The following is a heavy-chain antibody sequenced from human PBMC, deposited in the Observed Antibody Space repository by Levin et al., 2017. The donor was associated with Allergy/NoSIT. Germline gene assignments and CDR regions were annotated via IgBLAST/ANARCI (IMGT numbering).Heavy chain of an antibody. CDR3: ARGISGGVDY. V-gene: IGHV1-18*01. CDR2: ISAYNGNT. D-gene: IGHD3-16*01. J-gene: IGHJ4*02. Sequence: GASVKVSCKASGYIFTTYRISWVRQAPGQGLEWMGWISAYNGNTNYAQKFQGRVTMTTDTSTTTGYMELRSLRSDDTAVYYCARGISGGVDYWGQGTLVTVSS. CDR1: GYIFTTYR.